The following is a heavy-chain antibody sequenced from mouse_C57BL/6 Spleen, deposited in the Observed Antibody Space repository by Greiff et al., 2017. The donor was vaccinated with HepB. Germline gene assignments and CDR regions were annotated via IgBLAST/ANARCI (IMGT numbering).Heavy chain of an antibody. V-gene: IGHV1-85*01. CDR1: GYTFTSYD. CDR2: IYPRDGST. CDR3: AREIYYGYDDGAWFAY. J-gene: IGHJ3*01. Sequence: VQLQESGPELVKPGASVKLSCKASGYTFTSYDINWVKQRPGQGLEWIGWIYPRDGSTKYNEKFKGKATLTVDTSSSTAYMELHSLTSEDSAVYFCAREIYYGYDDGAWFAYWGQGTLVTVSA. D-gene: IGHD2-2*01.